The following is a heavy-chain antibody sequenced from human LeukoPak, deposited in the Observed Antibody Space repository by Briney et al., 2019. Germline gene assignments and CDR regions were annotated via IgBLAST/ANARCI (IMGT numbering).Heavy chain of an antibody. CDR1: GFTFSSYS. J-gene: IGHJ4*02. D-gene: IGHD2/OR15-2a*01. V-gene: IGHV3-23*01. CDR2: ISGTGGST. CDR3: AKDLYASGY. Sequence: PGGSLRLSCAASGFTFSSYSMNWVRQAPGKGLEWVSGISGTGGSTYYADSVKGRFTISRDNSKNTLYLQMNSLRAEDTAVYYCAKDLYASGYWGQGTLVTVSS.